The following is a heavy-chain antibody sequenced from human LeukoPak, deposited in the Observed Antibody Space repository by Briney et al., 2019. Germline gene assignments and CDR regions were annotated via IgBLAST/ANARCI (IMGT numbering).Heavy chain of an antibody. CDR2: MYYGGNP. CDR3: VRHDYNNYGDA. D-gene: IGHD4-11*01. CDR1: GYSIRSGYF. J-gene: IGHJ4*02. V-gene: IGHV4-38-2*02. Sequence: SETLSLTCTVSGYSIRSGYFWGWIRQPPGKGLEWVGSMYYGGNPNYNPSLKSRVTISLDTSKSQVSLKLRSVTVADTAVYYCVRHDYNNYGDARGQGTLVTVSS.